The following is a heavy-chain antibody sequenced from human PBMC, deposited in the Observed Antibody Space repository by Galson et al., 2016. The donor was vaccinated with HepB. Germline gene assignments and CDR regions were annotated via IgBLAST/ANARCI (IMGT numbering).Heavy chain of an antibody. CDR2: IDTNTGNP. D-gene: IGHD3-9*01. J-gene: IGHJ3*02. CDR1: GHTFTNFA. V-gene: IGHV7-4-1*02. Sequence: SVKVSCKASGHTFTNFAMNWVRQAPGQGPEWLGWIDTNTGNPTYAQGFTGRFVFSLDTSVSTAYLQVSSLKAEDTAVYFCATHYDNLTGHWAFDIWGQGTMVTVSS. CDR3: ATHYDNLTGHWAFDI.